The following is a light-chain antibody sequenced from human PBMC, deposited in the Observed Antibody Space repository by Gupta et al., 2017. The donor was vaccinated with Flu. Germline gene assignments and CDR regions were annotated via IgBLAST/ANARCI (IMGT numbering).Light chain of an antibody. CDR2: EDR. J-gene: IGLJ3*02. CDR1: ALPKKY. Sequence: SYTLTQPPSLSVSPGQTARITCSGEALPKKYAYWSQQKSGQAPVLIIYEDRKRPSGIPERFSGSSSGTMATLTISGAQVEDEADYYCYSTDTSGNHRVFGGGTNLTVL. V-gene: IGLV3-10*01. CDR3: YSTDTSGNHRV.